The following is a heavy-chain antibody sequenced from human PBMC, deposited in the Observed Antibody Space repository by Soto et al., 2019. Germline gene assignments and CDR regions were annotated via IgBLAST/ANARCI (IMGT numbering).Heavy chain of an antibody. CDR2: ITFSGNTV. CDR3: ARVSWREKYGMDV. V-gene: IGHV3-11*01. Sequence: GGSLRLSCAASGFTFSYSYMSWIRQAPGKGLEWISYITFSGNTVYYADSLKGRFTISRDNAKNSLYLQMNRLRAEDTAVYYCARVSWREKYGMDVWGLGTTVTVSS. CDR1: GFTFSYSY. J-gene: IGHJ6*02.